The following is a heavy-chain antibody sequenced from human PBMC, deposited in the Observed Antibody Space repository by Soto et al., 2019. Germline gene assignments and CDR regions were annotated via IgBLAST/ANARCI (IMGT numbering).Heavy chain of an antibody. CDR3: ARVGSSWYLGMDV. CDR2: IYYSGST. V-gene: IGHV4-59*01. J-gene: IGHJ6*02. CDR1: GGSISSYY. Sequence: SETLSLTCTVSGGSISSYYWSWIRQPPGKGLEWIGYIYYSGSTNYNPSLKSRVTISVDTSKNQFSLKLSSVTAADTAVYYCARVGSSWYLGMDVWSQGTTVTVSS. D-gene: IGHD6-13*01.